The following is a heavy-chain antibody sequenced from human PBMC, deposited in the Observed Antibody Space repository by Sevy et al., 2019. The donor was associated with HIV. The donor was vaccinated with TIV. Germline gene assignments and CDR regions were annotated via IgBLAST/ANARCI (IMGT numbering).Heavy chain of an antibody. D-gene: IGHD3-10*01. CDR1: GFTFSSYG. Sequence: GGSLRLSCAASGFTFSSYGMHWVRQAPGKGLEWVAFIRYDGSNKYYADSVKGRFTISRDNSKNTLYLQMNSLRAEDTAVYYCAKDPRRGYYYYGMDVWGQGTTVTVSS. J-gene: IGHJ6*02. CDR3: AKDPRRGYYYYGMDV. V-gene: IGHV3-30*02. CDR2: IRYDGSNK.